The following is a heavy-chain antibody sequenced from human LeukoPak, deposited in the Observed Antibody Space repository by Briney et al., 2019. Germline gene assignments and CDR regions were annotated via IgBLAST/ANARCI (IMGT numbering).Heavy chain of an antibody. CDR1: GYTFTSYA. CDR2: INAGNGNT. V-gene: IGHV1-3*01. Sequence: ASVKVSCKASGYTFTSYAMHWVRQAPGQRLEWMGWINAGNGNTKYSQKFQGRVTITRDTSASTAYMELSSLRSEDTAVYYCARARGWDCSSTSCYRAYYYYGMDVWGKGTTVTVSS. D-gene: IGHD2-2*01. CDR3: ARARGWDCSSTSCYRAYYYYGMDV. J-gene: IGHJ6*04.